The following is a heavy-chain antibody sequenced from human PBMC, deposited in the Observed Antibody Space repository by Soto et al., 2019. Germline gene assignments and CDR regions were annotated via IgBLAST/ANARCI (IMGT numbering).Heavy chain of an antibody. D-gene: IGHD2-2*03. CDR2: IIPIFGTA. J-gene: IGHJ4*02. CDR3: ARVGYCSSTSCYLNY. CDR1: GGTFSGYA. V-gene: IGHV1-69*01. Sequence: QVQLVQSGAEVKKPGSSVKVSCKASGGTFSGYAISWVRQAPGQGLEWMGGIIPIFGTANYAQKFQGRVTITADESTSTAYMELSSLRSEDTAVYYCARVGYCSSTSCYLNYWGQGTLVTVSS.